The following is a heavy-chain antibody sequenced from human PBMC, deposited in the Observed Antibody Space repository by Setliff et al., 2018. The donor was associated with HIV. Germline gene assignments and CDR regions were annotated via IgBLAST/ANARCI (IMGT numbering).Heavy chain of an antibody. J-gene: IGHJ5*02. D-gene: IGHD2-15*01. V-gene: IGHV1-69*13. CDR3: ARDRCCSRGSCYEPNWFDP. Sequence: GASVKVSCKASGGTFISYAISWVRQAPGQGLEWMGGIIPIFGTVRYAQKFQGRVTITADESKSTAYMELSSLRSEDSAVYYCARDRCCSRGSCYEPNWFDPWGQGTLVTVSS. CDR1: GGTFISYA. CDR2: IIPIFGTV.